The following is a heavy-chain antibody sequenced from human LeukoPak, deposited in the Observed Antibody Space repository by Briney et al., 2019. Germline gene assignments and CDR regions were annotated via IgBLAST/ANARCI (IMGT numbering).Heavy chain of an antibody. J-gene: IGHJ3*02. D-gene: IGHD3-22*01. CDR3: AKAGNHYYDRSGYALDI. Sequence: PGGSLRLSCAASGFTFNSYPMSWVRQAPWERLQWVSGISGSGGSTYNADSVKGRFTISRDNSKNTLYLQMNSLRAEDTAVYYCAKAGNHYYDRSGYALDIWGQGTMVTVSS. CDR2: ISGSGGST. CDR1: GFTFNSYP. V-gene: IGHV3-23*01.